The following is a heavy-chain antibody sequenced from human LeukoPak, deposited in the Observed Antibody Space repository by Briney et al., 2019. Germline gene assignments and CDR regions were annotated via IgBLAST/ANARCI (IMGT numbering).Heavy chain of an antibody. D-gene: IGHD6-13*01. CDR3: ARSIGAAGYMDV. J-gene: IGHJ6*03. CDR1: GYTFISYS. CDR2: INTNTGNP. Sequence: GASVKVSCKASGYTFISYSMNWVRQAPGQGLEWMGWINTNTGNPTYAQGFTGRFVFSLDTFVSTAYLQISSLKAEDTAVYYCARSIGAAGYMDVWGKGTTVTVSS. V-gene: IGHV7-4-1*02.